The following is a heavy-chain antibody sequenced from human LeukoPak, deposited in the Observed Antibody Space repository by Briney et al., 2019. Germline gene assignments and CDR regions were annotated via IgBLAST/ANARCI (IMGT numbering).Heavy chain of an antibody. J-gene: IGHJ3*02. CDR1: GFTFSSYA. V-gene: IGHV3-23*01. Sequence: GGSLRLSCAASGFTFSSYAMSWVRQAPGKGLEWVSAISGGGGSTYYADSVKGRFTISRDNSKNTLYLQMNSLRAEDTAVYYCAKDSSSWYYAFDIWGQGTMVTVSS. CDR3: AKDSSSWYYAFDI. D-gene: IGHD6-13*01. CDR2: ISGGGGST.